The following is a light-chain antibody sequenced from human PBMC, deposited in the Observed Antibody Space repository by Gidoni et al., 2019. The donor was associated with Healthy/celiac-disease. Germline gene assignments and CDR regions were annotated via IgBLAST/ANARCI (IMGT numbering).Light chain of an antibody. Sequence: SYELTQPPSVSVSPGQTASITCTGDKLGDEFACWSQQKPGQSPVLVIYQDTKRPSGIPERFAGSNSGNTATLTIRGTQAIDEADYYCQAWDNSTGVFGTGTKVTVL. CDR3: QAWDNSTGV. V-gene: IGLV3-1*01. CDR2: QDT. CDR1: KLGDEF. J-gene: IGLJ1*01.